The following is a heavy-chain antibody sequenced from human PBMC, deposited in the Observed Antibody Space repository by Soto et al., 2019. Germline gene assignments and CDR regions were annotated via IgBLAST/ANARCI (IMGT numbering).Heavy chain of an antibody. J-gene: IGHJ6*02. Sequence: GSLRLSSAASGFTFSDYYMSWIRQAPGKGLEWGSYISSSGSTIYYADSVKGRFTLSRDNAKNSLYLQMNSLKAEDTAVYYCARASSIAARSNREASYYYGMDVWGQGTTVTVSS. CDR1: GFTFSDYY. V-gene: IGHV3-11*01. CDR2: ISSSGSTI. D-gene: IGHD6-6*01. CDR3: ARASSIAARSNREASYYYGMDV.